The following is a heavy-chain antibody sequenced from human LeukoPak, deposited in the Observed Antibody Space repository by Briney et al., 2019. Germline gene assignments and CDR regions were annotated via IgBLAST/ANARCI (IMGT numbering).Heavy chain of an antibody. D-gene: IGHD3-10*01. Sequence: PGGSLRLSCAASGFTFDDYAMHWVRQAPGKGLEWVSGISWNSGSIGYADSVKGRFTISRDNAKNSLYLQMNSLRAEDTAVYYCARSVEWFGEFFVGPDYWGQGTLVTVSS. CDR1: GFTFDDYA. V-gene: IGHV3-9*01. J-gene: IGHJ4*02. CDR2: ISWNSGSI. CDR3: ARSVEWFGEFFVGPDY.